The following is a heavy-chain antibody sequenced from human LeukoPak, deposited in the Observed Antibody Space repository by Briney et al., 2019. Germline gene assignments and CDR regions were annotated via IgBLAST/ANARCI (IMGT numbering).Heavy chain of an antibody. CDR1: GGTFRSYA. CDR3: ARVEYDISAFDI. CDR2: IIPIFGTA. V-gene: IGHV1-69*05. D-gene: IGHD3-9*01. Sequence: ASVKVSCKASGGTFRSYAISWVRQAPGQGLEWMGGIIPIFGTANYAQKFQGRVTITTDESTSTAYMELSSLRSEGTAVYYCARVEYDISAFDIWGQGTMVTVSS. J-gene: IGHJ3*02.